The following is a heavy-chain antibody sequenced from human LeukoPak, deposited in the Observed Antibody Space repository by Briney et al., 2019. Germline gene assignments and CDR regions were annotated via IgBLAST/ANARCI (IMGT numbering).Heavy chain of an antibody. D-gene: IGHD1-14*01. CDR2: INPNSGGT. Sequence: ASVKVSCRASGYTFTAYYIHRVRQAPGQGLEWMGRINPNSGGTDSAQRFQGRVTMTRDTSMNTAYMELSRLRSDDTAVYYCARDISGISSATDAFDMWGQGTMVTVSS. V-gene: IGHV1-2*06. CDR3: ARDISGISSATDAFDM. CDR1: GYTFTAYY. J-gene: IGHJ3*02.